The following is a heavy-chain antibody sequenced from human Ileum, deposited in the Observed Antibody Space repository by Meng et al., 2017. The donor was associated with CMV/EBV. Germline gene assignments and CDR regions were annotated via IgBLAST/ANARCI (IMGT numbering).Heavy chain of an antibody. V-gene: IGHV3-7*01. CDR2: IKHDGSET. Sequence: GESLKISCSASGFTFSSYWFSWVRQAPGKGLEWVANIKHDGSETYDVDSVKGRFTISRDNAKNSLYLQMNSLRAEDTAVYYLSTYCTDTVCRAFDIWGQGTMVTVSS. CDR1: GFTFSSYW. J-gene: IGHJ3*02. D-gene: IGHD2-8*01. CDR3: STYCTDTVCRAFDI.